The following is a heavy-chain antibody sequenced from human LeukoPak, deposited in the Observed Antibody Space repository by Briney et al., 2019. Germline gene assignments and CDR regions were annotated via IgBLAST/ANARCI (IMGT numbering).Heavy chain of an antibody. D-gene: IGHD6-6*01. CDR2: IYYSGST. Sequence: SETLSLTCTVSGGSISSYYWSWIRQHPGKGLEWIGYIYYSGSTYYNPSLKSRVTISVDTSKNQFSLKLSSVTAADTAVYYCARDKSSSQGRYYYYGMDVWGQGTTVTVSS. J-gene: IGHJ6*02. V-gene: IGHV4-59*06. CDR3: ARDKSSSQGRYYYYGMDV. CDR1: GGSISSYY.